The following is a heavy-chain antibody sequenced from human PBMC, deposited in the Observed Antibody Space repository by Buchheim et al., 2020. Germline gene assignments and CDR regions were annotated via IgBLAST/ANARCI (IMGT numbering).Heavy chain of an antibody. J-gene: IGHJ6*02. CDR2: INHSGST. V-gene: IGHV4-34*01. D-gene: IGHD6-13*01. Sequence: QVQLQQWGAGLLKPSETLSLTRAVYGGSFSGYYWSWIRQPPGKGLEWIGEINHSGSTNYNPSLKSRVTISVDTSKNQFSLKLSSVTAADTAVYYCARWSQQLAPYYYYGMDVWGQGTT. CDR3: ARWSQQLAPYYYYGMDV. CDR1: GGSFSGYY.